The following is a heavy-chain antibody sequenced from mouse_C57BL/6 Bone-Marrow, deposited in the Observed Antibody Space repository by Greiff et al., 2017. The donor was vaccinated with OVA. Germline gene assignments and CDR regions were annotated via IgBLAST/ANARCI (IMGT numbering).Heavy chain of an antibody. V-gene: IGHV3-6*01. CDR1: GYSITSGYY. Sequence: DVHLVESGPGLVKPSQSLSLTCSVTGYSITSGYYWHWIRQFPGNKLEWMGYISYDGSNNYNPSLKNRISITRDTSKNQFFLKLNSVTTEDTATYYCARGEITTVVPYWGQGTLVTVSA. J-gene: IGHJ3*01. CDR2: ISYDGSN. CDR3: ARGEITTVVPY. D-gene: IGHD1-1*01.